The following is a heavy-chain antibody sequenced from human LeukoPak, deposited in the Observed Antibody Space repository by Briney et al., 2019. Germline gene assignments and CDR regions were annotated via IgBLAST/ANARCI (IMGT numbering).Heavy chain of an antibody. CDR3: ATGKTNFWSGYYTK. CDR2: FDPEDGET. Sequence: ASVKVSCKVSVYTLTELSMHWVRQAPGNGLEWVGGFDPEDGETNYAQKFQGRVTMTEDTSTDTAYMELSSLRSEDTAVYYCATGKTNFWSGYYTKWGQGTLVTVSS. D-gene: IGHD3-3*01. J-gene: IGHJ4*02. V-gene: IGHV1-24*01. CDR1: VYTLTELS.